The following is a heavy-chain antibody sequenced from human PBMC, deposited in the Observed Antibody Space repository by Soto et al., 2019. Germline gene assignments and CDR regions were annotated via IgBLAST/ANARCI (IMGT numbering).Heavy chain of an antibody. CDR3: AKGGLGDCSSTSCSVLGYCGMDV. V-gene: IGHV3-30*18. CDR2: ISYDGSNK. Sequence: GGSLRLSCAASGFTFSSYGMHWVRQAPGKGLEWVAVISYDGSNKYYADSVKGRFTISRDNSKNTLYLQMNSLRAEDTAVYYCAKGGLGDCSSTSCSVLGYCGMDVWGQGTTVTVSS. J-gene: IGHJ6*02. D-gene: IGHD2-2*01. CDR1: GFTFSSYG.